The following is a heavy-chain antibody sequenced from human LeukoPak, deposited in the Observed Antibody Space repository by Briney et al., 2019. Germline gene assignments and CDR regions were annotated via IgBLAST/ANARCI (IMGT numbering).Heavy chain of an antibody. CDR1: GFTFSSYA. D-gene: IGHD2-21*01. CDR3: AKGSDVARTQNWFDP. CDR2: ISYDGSNE. Sequence: GESLRLSCAASGFTFSSYAMHWVRQAPGKGLEWVAVISYDGSNEYYADSVKGRFTISRDSSKSTLYLQMNSLRAEDTAVYYCAKGSDVARTQNWFDPWGQGTLVTVSS. J-gene: IGHJ5*02. V-gene: IGHV3-30*04.